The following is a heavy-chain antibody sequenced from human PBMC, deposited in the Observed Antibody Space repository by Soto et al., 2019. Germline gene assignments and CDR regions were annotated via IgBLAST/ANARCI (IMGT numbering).Heavy chain of an antibody. CDR2: TYYRSKWYN. V-gene: IGHV6-1*01. D-gene: IGHD6-13*01. J-gene: IGHJ5*02. CDR1: GDSVSSNSAA. Sequence: SPTLSLTCAISGDSVSSNSAAWNWIRQSPSRGLEWLGRTYYRSKWYNDYAVSVKSRITINPDTSKNQFSLQLNSVTPEDTAVYYCARDAPPYSSSWHQGYNWFDPWGQGTLVTVSS. CDR3: ARDAPPYSSSWHQGYNWFDP.